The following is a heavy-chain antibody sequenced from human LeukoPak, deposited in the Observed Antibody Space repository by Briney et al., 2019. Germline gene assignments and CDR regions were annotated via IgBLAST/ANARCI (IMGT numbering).Heavy chain of an antibody. D-gene: IGHD2-2*01. V-gene: IGHV4-31*03. CDR2: IYYSGST. Sequence: SETLSLTCTVSGGSISSGGYYWSWIRQHPGKGLEWIGYIYYSGSTYYNPSLKSRATISVDTSKNQFSLKLSSVTAADTAVYYCARESRVVVPAAIDYWGQGTLVTVSS. CDR3: ARESRVVVPAAIDY. J-gene: IGHJ4*02. CDR1: GGSISSGGYY.